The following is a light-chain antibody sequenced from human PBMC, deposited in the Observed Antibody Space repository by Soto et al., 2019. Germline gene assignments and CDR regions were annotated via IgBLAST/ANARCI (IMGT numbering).Light chain of an antibody. V-gene: IGLV2-14*03. J-gene: IGLJ2*01. CDR2: DVN. CDR1: SSDVGLYNY. CDR3: SSYTSDTTHVV. Sequence: QSALTQPASVSGSPGQSITISCTGSSSDVGLYNYVSWYQQHPGKAPKLMIYDVNDRPSEVPDRFSGSKSGNTASQTIFGLQADDEADYFCSSYTSDTTHVVFGGGTKVTVL.